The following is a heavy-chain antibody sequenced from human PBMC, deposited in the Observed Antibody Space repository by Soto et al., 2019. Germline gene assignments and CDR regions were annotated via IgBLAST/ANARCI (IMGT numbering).Heavy chain of an antibody. Sequence: SETLSLTCAVYGGSFSGYYWSWIRQPPGKGLEWIGEINHSGSTNYNPSLKSRVTISVDTSKNQFSLKLSSVTAADTAVYYCARGHGFSSSLGWFDPWGQGTLVTVSS. CDR3: ARGHGFSSSLGWFDP. D-gene: IGHD6-6*01. CDR2: INHSGST. V-gene: IGHV4-34*01. CDR1: GGSFSGYY. J-gene: IGHJ5*02.